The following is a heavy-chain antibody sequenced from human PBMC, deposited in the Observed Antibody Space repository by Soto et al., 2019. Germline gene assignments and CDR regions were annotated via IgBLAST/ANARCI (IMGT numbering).Heavy chain of an antibody. V-gene: IGHV3-30-3*01. D-gene: IGHD2-2*01. CDR3: ARGSLSTFSPPPAYYMDV. CDR2: ISYDGSNK. CDR1: GFTFSSYA. Sequence: GGSLRLSCAASGFTFSSYAIHWVRQAPGKGLEWVAVISYDGSNKYYADSVKGRFTISTDTSTSTAYMELRSLRSDDTAVYYCARGSLSTFSPPPAYYMDVWGKGTTVTVSS. J-gene: IGHJ6*03.